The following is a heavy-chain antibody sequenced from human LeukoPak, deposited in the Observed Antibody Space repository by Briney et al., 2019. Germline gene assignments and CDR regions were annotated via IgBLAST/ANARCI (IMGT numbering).Heavy chain of an antibody. J-gene: IGHJ4*02. Sequence: PGGSLRLSCAASGFTFSDYAINWVRQAQGKGLEWVSSISRGGVITYYADSVKGRFTISRDNSNNTLYLHMNSLRAEDTAVYYCVSRAGSPWGPFDDWGQGTLVTVSS. D-gene: IGHD7-27*01. CDR1: GFTFSDYA. V-gene: IGHV3-23*01. CDR2: ISRGGVIT. CDR3: VSRAGSPWGPFDD.